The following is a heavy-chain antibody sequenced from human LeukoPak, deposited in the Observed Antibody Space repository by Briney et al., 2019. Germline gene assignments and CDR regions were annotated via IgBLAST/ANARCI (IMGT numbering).Heavy chain of an antibody. V-gene: IGHV3-33*01. Sequence: GGSLRFSCEASGFIFSNYAMHWVRQAPGKGLQWVALIWYDGQTKFYGDSVKGRFTISRDNSGSTLFLHMSSLRVEDTAVYYCAREWGRIAVAGGPGYWGQGALVTVSS. J-gene: IGHJ4*02. D-gene: IGHD6-19*01. CDR3: AREWGRIAVAGGPGY. CDR1: GFIFSNYA. CDR2: IWYDGQTK.